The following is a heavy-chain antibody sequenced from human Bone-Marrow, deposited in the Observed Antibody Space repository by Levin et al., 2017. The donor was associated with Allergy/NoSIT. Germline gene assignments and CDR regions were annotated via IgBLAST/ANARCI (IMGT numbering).Heavy chain of an antibody. CDR3: ARDSRDGYNQFDY. V-gene: IGHV3-33*01. D-gene: IGHD5-24*01. CDR1: GFTFSSYG. CDR2: IWYDGSNK. J-gene: IGHJ4*02. Sequence: GGSLRLSCAASGFTFSSYGMHWVRQAPGKGLEWVAVIWYDGSNKYYADSVKGRFTISRDNSKNTLYLQMNSLRAEDTAVYYCARDSRDGYNQFDYWGQGTLVTVSS.